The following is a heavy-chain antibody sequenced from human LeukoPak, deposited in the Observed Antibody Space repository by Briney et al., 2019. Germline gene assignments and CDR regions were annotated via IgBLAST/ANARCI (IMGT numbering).Heavy chain of an antibody. CDR2: ISGSGHST. CDR3: VVQITYGELSDPDF. CDR1: GFTFSDYA. D-gene: IGHD3-16*02. V-gene: IGHV3-23*01. Sequence: GGSLRLSCAASGFTFSDYALSWVRQAPGKGLECVSAISGSGHSTYYADSVKGRFTISRDNSKNTLFLQMNSLRAEDTAVYYCVVQITYGELSDPDFWGQGTLVTVSS. J-gene: IGHJ4*02.